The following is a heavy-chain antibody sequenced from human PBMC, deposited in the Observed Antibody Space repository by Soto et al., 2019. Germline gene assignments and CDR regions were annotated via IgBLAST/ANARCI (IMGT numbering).Heavy chain of an antibody. Sequence: EVQLLESGGGLVQPGGSRSLSCVASGFTFKNYAMRWVRQPPGRGLGGFSGISGSGAIKYYADSVRGRFTISRDNSKNTLYLQLNSLGAEDTAIYYCAKDRQFRSYYESAGHYNNWGQGTLVTVSS. CDR2: ISGSGAIK. CDR1: GFTFKNYA. CDR3: AKDRQFRSYYESAGHYNN. D-gene: IGHD3-9*01. V-gene: IGHV3-23*01. J-gene: IGHJ4*02.